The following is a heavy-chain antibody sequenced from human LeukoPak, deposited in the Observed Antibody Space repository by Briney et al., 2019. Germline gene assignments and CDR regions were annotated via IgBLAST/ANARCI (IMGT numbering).Heavy chain of an antibody. CDR3: ATERGDSPDY. CDR2: LSGSGINT. J-gene: IGHJ4*02. CDR1: GFTFSSYA. D-gene: IGHD2-21*01. V-gene: IGHV3-23*01. Sequence: GGSLRLSCAASGFTFSSYAMAWVRQAPGKGLEWVSGLSGSGINTYYADSVKGRFTISRDNPKNTLYLQMNSLRAEDTAVYYCATERGDSPDYWGQGTLVTVSS.